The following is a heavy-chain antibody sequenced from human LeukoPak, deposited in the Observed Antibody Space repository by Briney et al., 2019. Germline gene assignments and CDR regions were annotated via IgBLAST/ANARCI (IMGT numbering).Heavy chain of an antibody. D-gene: IGHD1-26*01. V-gene: IGHV3-21*01. J-gene: IGHJ5*02. CDR2: ISSSSGYI. CDR3: ARDWGYSGSYSSPFWFDP. CDR1: GFTFSSYS. Sequence: GGSLRLSCAASGFTFSSYSMTWVRQAPGKGLEWVSSISSSSGYIYYADSVKGRFTISRDNAKNSLYLQMNSLRAEDTAVYYCARDWGYSGSYSSPFWFDPWGQGTLVTVSS.